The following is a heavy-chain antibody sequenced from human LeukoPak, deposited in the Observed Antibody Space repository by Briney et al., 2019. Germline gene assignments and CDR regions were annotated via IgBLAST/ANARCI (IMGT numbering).Heavy chain of an antibody. CDR2: ISGSGGST. D-gene: IGHD6-6*01. CDR3: AEDGLIAARPYYFDY. Sequence: GGSLRLSCAASGFSFSSYGMHWVRQAPGKGLEWVSAISGSGGSTYYADSVKGRFTISRDNSKNTLYLQMNSLRAEDTAVYYCAEDGLIAARPYYFDYWGQGTLVTVSS. CDR1: GFSFSSYG. V-gene: IGHV3-23*01. J-gene: IGHJ4*02.